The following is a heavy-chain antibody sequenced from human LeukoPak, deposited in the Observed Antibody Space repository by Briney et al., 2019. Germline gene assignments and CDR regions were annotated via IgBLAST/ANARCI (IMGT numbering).Heavy chain of an antibody. CDR1: GGTFSSYA. CDR3: ARARIAAAGTQNYYYYYMDV. Sequence: ASVKVSCKASGGTFSSYAISWVRQAPGQGLEWMGGIIPIFGTANYAQKFQGRVTITTDESTSTAYMELSSLRSEDTAVYYCARARIAAAGTQNYYYYYMDVWGKGTTVTVSS. J-gene: IGHJ6*03. V-gene: IGHV1-69*05. CDR2: IIPIFGTA. D-gene: IGHD6-13*01.